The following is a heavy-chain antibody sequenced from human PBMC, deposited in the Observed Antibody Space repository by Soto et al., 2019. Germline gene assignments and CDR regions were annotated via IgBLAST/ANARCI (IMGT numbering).Heavy chain of an antibody. V-gene: IGHV1-3*01. CDR1: GYTFTSYA. D-gene: IGHD3-3*01. CDR2: INAGNGNT. Sequence: ASVKVFCKASGYTFTSYAMHWVRQAPGQRLEWMGWINAGNGNTKYSQKFQGRVTITRDTSASTAYMELSSLRSEDTAVYYCARRRYYDFYWFDPWGQGTLVTVSS. J-gene: IGHJ5*02. CDR3: ARRRYYDFYWFDP.